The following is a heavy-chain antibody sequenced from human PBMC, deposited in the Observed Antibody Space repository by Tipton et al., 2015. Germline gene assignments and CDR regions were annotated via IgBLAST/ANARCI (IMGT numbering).Heavy chain of an antibody. CDR1: GASIDTSVSRFY. V-gene: IGHV4-61*05. D-gene: IGHD4-17*01. CDR2: IYYKGGT. Sequence: TLSLKCSVSGASIDTSVSRFYWGWIRQTPGKGLEWIGYIYYKGGTNYNPSLKSRVTMSVDTFKNQFSLRLTSVTAADTAVYYCASGHGDYVNGMDVWGQGTTVTVSS. J-gene: IGHJ6*02. CDR3: ASGHGDYVNGMDV.